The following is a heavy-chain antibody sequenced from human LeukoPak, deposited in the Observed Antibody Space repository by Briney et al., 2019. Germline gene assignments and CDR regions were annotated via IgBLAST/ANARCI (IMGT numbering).Heavy chain of an antibody. J-gene: IGHJ4*02. V-gene: IGHV3-20*04. Sequence: GGSLRLSCAASGFTFDDYGMSWVRQAPGKGLEWVSGINWNGGSTGYADSVKGRFTISRDNAKNSLYLQMNSLRAEDTAVYYCARDASYDFWSGYFYYFDYWGQGTLVTVSS. CDR1: GFTFDDYG. CDR2: INWNGGST. D-gene: IGHD3-3*01. CDR3: ARDASYDFWSGYFYYFDY.